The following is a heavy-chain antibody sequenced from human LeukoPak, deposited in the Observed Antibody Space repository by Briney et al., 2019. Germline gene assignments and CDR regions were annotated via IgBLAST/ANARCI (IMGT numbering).Heavy chain of an antibody. V-gene: IGHV3-23*01. CDR2: VTGSGGST. D-gene: IGHD1-26*01. Sequence: PGGSLRLSCAASGFTFSSYALSWVRQAPGKGLEWVSGVTGSGGSTYYADSVKGRFTISRDNSKNAMYLQMNSLRAEDTAVYYCAKPGGLVGPKGGAFDICGQGTMGTVSS. J-gene: IGHJ3*02. CDR1: GFTFSSYA. CDR3: AKPGGLVGPKGGAFDI.